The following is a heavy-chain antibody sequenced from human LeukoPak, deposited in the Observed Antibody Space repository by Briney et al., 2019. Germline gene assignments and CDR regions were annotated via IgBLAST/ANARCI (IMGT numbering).Heavy chain of an antibody. CDR1: GFSFSSYG. Sequence: GGSLRLSCAGSGFSFSSYGMHWVRQAPGKGLEWVSSISSSSSYIYYADSVKGRFTISRDNAKNSLYLQMNSLRAEDTAVYYCARDRPSGSYYAFDIWGQGTMVTVSS. J-gene: IGHJ3*02. CDR3: ARDRPSGSYYAFDI. D-gene: IGHD1-26*01. V-gene: IGHV3-21*01. CDR2: ISSSSSYI.